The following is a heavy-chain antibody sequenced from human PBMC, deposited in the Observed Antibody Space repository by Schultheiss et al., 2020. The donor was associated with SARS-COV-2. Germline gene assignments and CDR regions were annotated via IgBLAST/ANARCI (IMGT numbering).Heavy chain of an antibody. CDR1: GFTFSGYS. D-gene: IGHD5-12*01. V-gene: IGHV3-64*04. Sequence: GESLKISCVASGFTFSGYSMNWVRQAPGKGLEYVSAININGTSTFYADSVKGRFTIFRDNSKDTLYLQMNSLRTEDTGVYYCARSSGGYDPLTRTPFDDWGQGTPVTVSS. CDR3: ARSSGGYDPLTRTPFDD. CDR2: ININGTST. J-gene: IGHJ5*01.